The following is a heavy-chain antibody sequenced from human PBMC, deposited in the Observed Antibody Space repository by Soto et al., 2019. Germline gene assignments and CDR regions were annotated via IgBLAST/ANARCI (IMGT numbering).Heavy chain of an antibody. CDR1: GFTVGSNY. V-gene: IGHV3-53*01. CDR3: ARSTYYDILHGSYYYYAMDV. J-gene: IGHJ6*02. Sequence: PGGSLRLSCAASGFTVGSNYMSWVRQAPGKGLEWVSVIYSEGTPYYADSVKGRFTISRENSNNTLYLHMNNLRAEDTAVYYCARSTYYDILHGSYYYYAMDVWGQGTTVTVSS. D-gene: IGHD3-9*01. CDR2: IYSEGTP.